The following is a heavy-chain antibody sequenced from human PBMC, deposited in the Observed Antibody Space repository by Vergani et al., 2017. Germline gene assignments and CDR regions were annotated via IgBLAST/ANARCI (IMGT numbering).Heavy chain of an antibody. V-gene: IGHV3-30-3*01. CDR1: GFSFGNYA. Sequence: QVKLEESGGGVVQPGMSLRLSCAASGFSFGNYAMHWVRQAPGKGLEWVGVISYDGTEKKYADSVNGRFTISRDNSKKMMSLQMNSLRVEDTAVYYCARGGKGIIMVVPSTHLWGQGTQVSVS. CDR2: ISYDGTEK. CDR3: ARGGKGIIMVVPSTHL. D-gene: IGHD2-15*01. J-gene: IGHJ4*02.